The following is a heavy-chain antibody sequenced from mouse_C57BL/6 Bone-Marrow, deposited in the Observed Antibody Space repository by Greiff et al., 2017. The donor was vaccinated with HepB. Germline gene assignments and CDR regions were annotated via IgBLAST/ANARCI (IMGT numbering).Heavy chain of an antibody. CDR2: ISSGGSYT. D-gene: IGHD5-1*01. CDR1: GFTFSSYG. Sequence: EVKVVESGGDLVKPGGSLKLSCAASGFTFSSYGMSWVRQTPDKRLEWVATISSGGSYTYYPDSVKGRFTISRDNAKNTLYLPMSSLKSEDTAMYYCARQGSTAWFAYWGQGTLVTVSA. J-gene: IGHJ3*01. CDR3: ARQGSTAWFAY. V-gene: IGHV5-6*01.